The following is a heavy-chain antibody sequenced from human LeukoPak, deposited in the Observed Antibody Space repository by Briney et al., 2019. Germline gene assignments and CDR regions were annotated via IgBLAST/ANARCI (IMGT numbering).Heavy chain of an antibody. Sequence: PGGSLRLSCAASGFTFDDYAMPWVRHAPGKGLEWVSGISWNSGSIGYADSVKGRFTISRDNAKNSLYLQMNSLRAEDTALYYCAKDMPNNYYDSSLFDYWGQGTLVTVSS. D-gene: IGHD3-22*01. CDR1: GFTFDDYA. V-gene: IGHV3-9*01. CDR2: ISWNSGSI. J-gene: IGHJ4*02. CDR3: AKDMPNNYYDSSLFDY.